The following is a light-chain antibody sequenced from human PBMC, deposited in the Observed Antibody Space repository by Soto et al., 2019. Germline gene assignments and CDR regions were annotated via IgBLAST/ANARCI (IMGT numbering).Light chain of an antibody. CDR2: NVS. Sequence: DIQMTQSPSTLSASVGDRVTITCQASQDIAKSVNWYQHKPGKAPKLLIYNVSNLGSGVPSRFSGSGSGTAFSFTVSSLQPEDFATYYCQQYYHLPITFGQGTRVEI. CDR1: QDIAKS. V-gene: IGKV1-33*01. CDR3: QQYYHLPIT. J-gene: IGKJ5*01.